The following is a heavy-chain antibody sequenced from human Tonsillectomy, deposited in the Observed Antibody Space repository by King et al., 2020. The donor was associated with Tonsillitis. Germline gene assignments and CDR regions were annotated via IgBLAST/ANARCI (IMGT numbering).Heavy chain of an antibody. CDR2: SRNKANGYTT. Sequence: VQLVESGGGLVQPGGSLRLSCAASGFTFSALYMDWVRQAPGRGLEWVGRSRNKANGYTTDYGAFVKVRFTISRDDSRNSLYLQMNSQKIEDTAVYYCCRVRNGDSLDSWGEGSLVTV. D-gene: IGHD3-10*01. J-gene: IGHJ4*02. CDR1: GFTFSALY. V-gene: IGHV3-72*01. CDR3: CRVRNGDSLDS.